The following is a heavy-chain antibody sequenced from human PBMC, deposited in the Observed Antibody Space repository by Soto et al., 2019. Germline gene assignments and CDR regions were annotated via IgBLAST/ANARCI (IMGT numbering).Heavy chain of an antibody. CDR2: IYYSGST. V-gene: IGHV4-59*01. Sequence: SETLSLTCTVSGGSIISYYWSWIRQPPGKGLEWIGYIYYSGSTNYNPSLKSRVTISVDTSKNQFSLKLSSVTAADTAVYYCARDRREQQLPQVWGQGTLVTVS. D-gene: IGHD6-13*01. J-gene: IGHJ4*02. CDR3: ARDRREQQLPQV. CDR1: GGSIISYY.